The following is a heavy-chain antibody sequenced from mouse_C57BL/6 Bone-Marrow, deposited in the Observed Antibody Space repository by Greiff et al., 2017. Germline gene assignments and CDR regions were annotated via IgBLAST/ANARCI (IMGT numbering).Heavy chain of an antibody. V-gene: IGHV6-3*01. J-gene: IGHJ3*01. CDR3: TGEDYYGSPFAY. CDR1: GFTFRNYW. Sequence: EVKLVESGGGLVQPGGSMKLSCVASGFTFRNYWMNWVRQSPEKGLEWVTQIRLKSDNYATPYAESVKGRFTISRDDSKSSVYLQMYNLRAEDTGIYSCTGEDYYGSPFAYWGQGTLVTVSA. CDR2: IRLKSDNYAT. D-gene: IGHD1-1*01.